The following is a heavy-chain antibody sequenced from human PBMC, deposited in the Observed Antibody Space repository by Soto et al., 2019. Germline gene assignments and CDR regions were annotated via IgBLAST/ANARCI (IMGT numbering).Heavy chain of an antibody. CDR1: GGSISSSTFY. Sequence: PSETLSLTCTVSGGSISSSTFYWDWVRQPPGKGLEWVGTIYYSGSTYYSPSLKSRVTISVDTSKNQFSLKLSSVTAADTAVYCCARRLAYGSSVDYWGQGTLVTVSS. CDR2: IYYSGST. V-gene: IGHV4-39*01. D-gene: IGHD6-6*01. J-gene: IGHJ4*02. CDR3: ARRLAYGSSVDY.